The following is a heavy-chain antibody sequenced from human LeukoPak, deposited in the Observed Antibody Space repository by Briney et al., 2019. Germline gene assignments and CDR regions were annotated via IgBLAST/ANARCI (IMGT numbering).Heavy chain of an antibody. Sequence: ASVKVSCKASGYTFTGYYMHWVRQAPGQGLEWMGWINPNSGGTNYAQKFQGSVTMTRDTSISTAYMELSRLRSDDTAVYYCARGPLTNYYYYYMDVWGKVTTVTVSS. CDR2: INPNSGGT. J-gene: IGHJ6*03. CDR1: GYTFTGYY. CDR3: ARGPLTNYYYYYMDV. V-gene: IGHV1-2*02. D-gene: IGHD1-14*01.